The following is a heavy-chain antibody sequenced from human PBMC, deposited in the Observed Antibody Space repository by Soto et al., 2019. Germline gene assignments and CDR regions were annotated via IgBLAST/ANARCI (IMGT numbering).Heavy chain of an antibody. D-gene: IGHD3-10*01. CDR1: GFTFSSYS. V-gene: IGHV3-21*01. J-gene: IGHJ4*02. CDR2: ISSSSSYI. CDR3: ARDRDYYGSGDLDY. Sequence: LSLTCAASGFTFSSYSMNWVRQAPGKGLEWVSSISSSSSYIYYADSVKGRFTISRDNAKNSLYLQMNSLRAEDTAVYYCARDRDYYGSGDLDYWGQGTLVTVSS.